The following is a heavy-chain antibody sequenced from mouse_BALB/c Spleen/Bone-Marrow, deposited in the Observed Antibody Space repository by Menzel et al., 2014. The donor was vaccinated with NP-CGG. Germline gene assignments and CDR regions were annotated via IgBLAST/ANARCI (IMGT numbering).Heavy chain of an antibody. J-gene: IGHJ1*01. D-gene: IGHD2-14*01. CDR2: IYPYNGGT. CDR1: GYTFTDYN. CDR3: ARIRYDWYFDV. V-gene: IGHV1S29*02. Sequence: EVQLQQSGPEQVKPGASVKISCKASGYTFTDYNMHWVKQSHGKSLEWIGYIYPYNGGTGYNQKFKSKATLTVDNSSSTAYMELRSLTSEDTAVYYCARIRYDWYFDVWGAGTTVTVSS.